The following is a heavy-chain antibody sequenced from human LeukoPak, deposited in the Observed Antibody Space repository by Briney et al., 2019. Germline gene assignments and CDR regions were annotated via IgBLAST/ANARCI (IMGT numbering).Heavy chain of an antibody. J-gene: IGHJ4*02. CDR2: MYPGDSDT. CDR1: GYSFTSYW. CDR3: ARHLPSTRYGDPGFDY. D-gene: IGHD4-17*01. Sequence: GESLKISCKGSGYSFTSYWIVWVRHMTGKGLECMGIMYPGDSDTKYRPSFQGQVTVSADKSISTAYLQWSSLKAPDTAMYYCARHLPSTRYGDPGFDYWGQGTLVTVSS. V-gene: IGHV5-51*01.